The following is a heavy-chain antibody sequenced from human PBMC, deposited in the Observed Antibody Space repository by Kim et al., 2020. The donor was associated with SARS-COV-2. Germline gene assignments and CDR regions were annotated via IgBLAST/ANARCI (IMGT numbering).Heavy chain of an antibody. J-gene: IGHJ4*02. CDR1: DGSISSGGYY. CDR2: IYNTGSA. D-gene: IGHD4-4*01. CDR3: VRGGLRNRDS. Sequence: SETLSLTCTVSDGSISSGGYYWTWVRQQPGQGLEWIGYIYNTGSAYYNSSLESRLKISIDTSKNQFSLNLSSVTAADTAFYYCVRGGLRNRDSWGQGTLVIVSS. V-gene: IGHV4-31*03.